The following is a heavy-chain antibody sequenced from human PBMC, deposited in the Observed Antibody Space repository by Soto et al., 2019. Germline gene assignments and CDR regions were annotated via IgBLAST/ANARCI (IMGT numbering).Heavy chain of an antibody. D-gene: IGHD6-13*01. CDR2: INGDGSSI. CDR3: AREIIAVIGTIRWFDP. V-gene: IGHV3-74*01. CDR1: GFTFTSHW. Sequence: PGGSLRLSCAASGFTFTSHWMHWVRQAPGKGPVWVSRINGDGSSISYADSVKGRFTISRDNAKNTLYLLMNSLRAEDTAVYYCAREIIAVIGTIRWFDPWGQGTLVTVSS. J-gene: IGHJ5*02.